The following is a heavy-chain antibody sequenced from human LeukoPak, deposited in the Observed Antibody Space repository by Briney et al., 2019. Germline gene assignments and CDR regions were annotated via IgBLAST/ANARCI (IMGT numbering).Heavy chain of an antibody. CDR3: ARKYSSSSNPPDY. CDR2: IYYSGST. J-gene: IGHJ4*02. Sequence: PSGTLSLTCTVSGGSISSSSYYWGWIRQPPGKGLEWIGSIYYSGSTYYNPSLKSRVTISVDTSKNQFSLKLSSVTAADTAVYYCARKYSSSSNPPDYWGQGTLVTVSS. V-gene: IGHV4-39*07. CDR1: GGSISSSSYY. D-gene: IGHD6-6*01.